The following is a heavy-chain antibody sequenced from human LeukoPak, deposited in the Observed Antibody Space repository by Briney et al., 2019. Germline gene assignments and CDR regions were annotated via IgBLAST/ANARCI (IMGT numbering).Heavy chain of an antibody. Sequence: SETLSLTCSVSGGSISSSSSYWGWIRQPPGKGLECIGSIYYSGSSFDNPALKSRVTVSVDTSKNQFSLKLSSVTAADTAVYYCATSRQLLDNWFDPWGQGTLVTVSS. CDR3: ATSRQLLDNWFDP. V-gene: IGHV4-39*01. D-gene: IGHD2-2*01. CDR1: GGSISSSSSY. CDR2: IYYSGSS. J-gene: IGHJ5*02.